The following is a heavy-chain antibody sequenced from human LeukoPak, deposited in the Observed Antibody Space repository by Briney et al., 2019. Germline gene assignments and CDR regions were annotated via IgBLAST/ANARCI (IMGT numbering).Heavy chain of an antibody. D-gene: IGHD2-15*01. CDR2: IFSGYNT. V-gene: IGHV3-66*01. Sequence: PGGSLRLSCAASGFTVSSNYMTCVGQAPGKGLEWVSVIFSGYNTYYADSVTGRFIISRANSKNTLYLQMNRLRAEDTAVYYCASSRSCIAGSCFFPYYFDSWGPGSLGTVSS. CDR1: GFTVSSNY. CDR3: ASSRSCIAGSCFFPYYFDS. J-gene: IGHJ4*02.